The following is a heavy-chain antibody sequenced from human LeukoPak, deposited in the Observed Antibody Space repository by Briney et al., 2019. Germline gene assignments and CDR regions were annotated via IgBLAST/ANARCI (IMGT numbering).Heavy chain of an antibody. CDR1: RDSMKSYY. CDR2: IYYTGST. V-gene: IGHV4-59*01. CDR3: ARAMRMTTVTTNYYYGMDV. D-gene: IGHD4-17*01. Sequence: PSETLSLTCTVSRDSMKSYYWSWLRQPPGKGLEWIGYIYYTGSTDYNPSLKSRVTISVDTSRNQFSLKLTSVTAADTAVYYCARAMRMTTVTTNYYYGMDVWGQGTTVTVSS. J-gene: IGHJ6*02.